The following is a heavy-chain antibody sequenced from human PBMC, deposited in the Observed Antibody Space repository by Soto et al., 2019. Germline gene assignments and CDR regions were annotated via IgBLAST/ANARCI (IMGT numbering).Heavy chain of an antibody. CDR3: ARDNQQLAYNWFDP. D-gene: IGHD6-13*01. CDR1: AGSISSGDYY. V-gene: IGHV4-30-4*01. Sequence: LXLTCTVSAGSISSGDYYWSWIRQPPGKGLEWIGYIYYSGSTYYNPSLKSRVTISVDTSKNQFSLKLSSVTAADTAVYYCARDNQQLAYNWFDPWGQGTLVTVSS. J-gene: IGHJ5*02. CDR2: IYYSGST.